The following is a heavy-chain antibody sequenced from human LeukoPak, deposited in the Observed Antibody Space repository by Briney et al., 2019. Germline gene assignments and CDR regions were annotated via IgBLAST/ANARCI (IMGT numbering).Heavy chain of an antibody. V-gene: IGHV3-7*05. CDR1: GFXFSAYW. CDR2: IKVDGTEK. J-gene: IGHJ4*02. D-gene: IGHD1-1*01. Sequence: PGGSLRLSCAASGFXFSAYWMSWVRQAPGKGQEWVANIKVDGTEKYYVDSVKGRFTISRDNAKNSLSLQMSGLRAEDTAVYYCARDWNGSGTAFDHWGQGTLVTVSS. CDR3: ARDWNGSGTAFDH.